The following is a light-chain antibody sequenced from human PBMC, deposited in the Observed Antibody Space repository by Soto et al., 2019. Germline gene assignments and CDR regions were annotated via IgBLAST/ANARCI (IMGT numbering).Light chain of an antibody. Sequence: QLVLSQSSSASASQGSSVKLTCTLSSGHSSYIIAWHQQPPGKAPRYLMNLEGSGSSNKGSGVPDRFSASSSGADRYLTISNIQSEDEADYYCETWDSDSVVFGGGTKLTVL. J-gene: IGLJ2*01. CDR3: ETWDSDSVV. V-gene: IGLV4-60*03. CDR1: SGHSSYI. CDR2: LEGSGSS.